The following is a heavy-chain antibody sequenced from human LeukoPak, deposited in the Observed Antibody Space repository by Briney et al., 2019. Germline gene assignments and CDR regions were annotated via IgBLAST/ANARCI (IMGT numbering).Heavy chain of an antibody. Sequence: ASVKVSCKASGSTFTGYYMLWVRRAPGQGLEWMGWINPNRGGTNYAQKFQGRVTMTRDTSISTAYMELSRLRSDDTAVYYCARAQGFVVVVAATHYYYGMDVWGQGTTLTVSS. J-gene: IGHJ6*02. CDR2: INPNRGGT. CDR3: ARAQGFVVVVAATHYYYGMDV. V-gene: IGHV1-2*02. CDR1: GSTFTGYY. D-gene: IGHD2-15*01.